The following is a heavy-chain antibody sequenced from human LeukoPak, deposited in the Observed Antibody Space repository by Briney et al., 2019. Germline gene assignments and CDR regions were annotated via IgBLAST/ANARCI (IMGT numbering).Heavy chain of an antibody. V-gene: IGHV3-7*01. J-gene: IGHJ4*02. D-gene: IGHD6-13*01. CDR2: IKQDGREK. CDR1: GFTFSTYW. CDR3: ARDSAGNDY. Sequence: GGSLRLSCAASGFTFSTYWMSWVRKAPGKGLEWVANIKQDGREKYYVDSVKGRFTISRDNAKNSLYLQMNSLRAEDTAMYYCARDSAGNDYWGQGTLVTVSS.